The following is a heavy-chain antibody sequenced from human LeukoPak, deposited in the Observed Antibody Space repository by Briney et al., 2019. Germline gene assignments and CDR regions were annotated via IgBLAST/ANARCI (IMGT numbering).Heavy chain of an antibody. CDR1: GYTFTSYY. D-gene: IGHD6-19*01. CDR3: ASLAQWLV. V-gene: IGHV1-46*01. Sequence: ASVKVSCKASGYTFTSYYMHWVRQAPGQGLEWMGIINPSGGSTSYAQKFQGRVTMTRDTSISTAYMELSRLRSDDTAVYYCASLAQWLVWGQGTLVTVSS. J-gene: IGHJ4*02. CDR2: INPSGGST.